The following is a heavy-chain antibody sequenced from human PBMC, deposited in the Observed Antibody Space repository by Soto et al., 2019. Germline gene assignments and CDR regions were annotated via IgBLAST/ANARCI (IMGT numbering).Heavy chain of an antibody. CDR3: ARGYSTLPGGYGMDV. CDR1: GGSISSYY. D-gene: IGHD6-13*01. J-gene: IGHJ6*02. Sequence: QVQLQESGPGLVKPSETLSLTCTVSGGSISSYYWSWIRQPPGKGLEWIGYIYYSGSTNCNPSLKSRVTISVDTSKNQFSLKLSSVTAADTAVYYCARGYSTLPGGYGMDVWGQGTTVTVSS. V-gene: IGHV4-59*01. CDR2: IYYSGST.